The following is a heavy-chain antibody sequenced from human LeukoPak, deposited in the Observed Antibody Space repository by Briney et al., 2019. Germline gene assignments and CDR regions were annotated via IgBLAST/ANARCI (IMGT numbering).Heavy chain of an antibody. D-gene: IGHD3-10*01. J-gene: IGHJ5*02. CDR1: GGSFSGYY. V-gene: IGHV4-34*01. Sequence: SETLSLTCAVFGGSFSGYYWTWVRRAPGKGLEWIGEINESGTTNYNASLNNRITISVDTSKNQFSLKLTSLTAADAAVFYCARALMTLVRGVPRTTWFHPWGQGTLVTVSS. CDR2: INESGTT. CDR3: ARALMTLVRGVPRTTWFHP.